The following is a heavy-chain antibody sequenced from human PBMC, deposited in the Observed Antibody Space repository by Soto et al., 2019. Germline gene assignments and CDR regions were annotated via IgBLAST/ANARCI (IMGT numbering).Heavy chain of an antibody. Sequence: QMQLQESGPGLVKPSETLSLTCAVSSASIITEQRWTWVRQPPGKGLEWIGEIHHSGSTNNNPSLRSRVTISVDKSKNQFSLNLNSVTAADTALYYCARSFGWYAIEHWGQGTLVIVSS. V-gene: IGHV4-4*02. CDR3: ARSFGWYAIEH. CDR1: SASIITEQR. D-gene: IGHD6-19*01. CDR2: IHHSGST. J-gene: IGHJ1*01.